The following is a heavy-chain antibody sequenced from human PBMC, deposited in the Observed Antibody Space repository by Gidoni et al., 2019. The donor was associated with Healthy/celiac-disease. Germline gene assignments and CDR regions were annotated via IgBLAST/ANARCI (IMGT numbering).Heavy chain of an antibody. Sequence: QVQRVESGGGVVQPGGSLRSYGAASGFTFSSYGMHWVRQAPGKGLEWVAFIRYDGTNKYYADSVKGRFTISRDNSKNTLYLQMNSLRAEDTAVYYCAKPSDFLFDYWGQGPLVTVSS. J-gene: IGHJ4*02. V-gene: IGHV3-30*02. CDR1: GFTFSSYG. CDR2: IRYDGTNK. CDR3: AKPSDFLFDY.